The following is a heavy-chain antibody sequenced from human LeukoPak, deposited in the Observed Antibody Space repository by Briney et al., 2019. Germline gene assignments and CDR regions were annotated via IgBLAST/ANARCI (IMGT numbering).Heavy chain of an antibody. CDR3: AKDSDILYLNYMDV. D-gene: IGHD3-9*01. CDR1: GFPFSTFW. J-gene: IGHJ6*03. Sequence: GGSLRLSCAVSGFPFSTFWMSWVRQAPGKGLEWVSYISSSSSTIYYADSVKGRFTISRDNAKNSLYLQMNSLRAEDTAVYYCAKDSDILYLNYMDVWGKGTTVTISS. CDR2: ISSSSSTI. V-gene: IGHV3-48*01.